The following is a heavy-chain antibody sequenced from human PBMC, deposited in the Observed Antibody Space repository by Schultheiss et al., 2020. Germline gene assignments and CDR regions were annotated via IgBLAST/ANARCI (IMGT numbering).Heavy chain of an antibody. CDR2: VYDSGTT. J-gene: IGHJ4*02. Sequence: SETLSLTCSVSRSSFRSYYWRWIRQPPGRGLEWIGYVYDSGTTNYNPSLKSRVTMSLDTSKNQFSLKLTSVTAADTAVYYCARGTFGGLAWVWGQGILVTVSS. CDR1: RSSFRSYY. D-gene: IGHD3-16*01. CDR3: ARGTFGGLAWV. V-gene: IGHV4-59*01.